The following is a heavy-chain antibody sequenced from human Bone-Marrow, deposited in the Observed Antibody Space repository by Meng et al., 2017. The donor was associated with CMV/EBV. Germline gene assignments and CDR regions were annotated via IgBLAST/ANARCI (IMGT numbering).Heavy chain of an antibody. Sequence: SVKVSCKASGYTFTSYGISWVRQAPGQGLEWMGGIIPILGIANYAQKFQGRVTITADKSTSTAYMELSSLRSEDTAVYYCASKKETSFDYWGQGTLVTVSS. CDR2: IIPILGIA. J-gene: IGHJ4*02. V-gene: IGHV1-69*10. CDR1: GYTFTSYG. CDR3: ASKKETSFDY. D-gene: IGHD2-2*01.